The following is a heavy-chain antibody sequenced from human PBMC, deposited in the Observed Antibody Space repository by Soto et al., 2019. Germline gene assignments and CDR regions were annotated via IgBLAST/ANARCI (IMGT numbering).Heavy chain of an antibody. D-gene: IGHD3-3*01. CDR1: GFTFSSYG. V-gene: IGHV3-33*01. CDR3: ARDDNDFWSGLGHNYGMDV. J-gene: IGHJ6*02. CDR2: IWYDGSNK. Sequence: GGSLRLSCAASGFTFSSYGMHWVRQAPGKGLEWVAVIWYDGSNKYYADSVKGRFTISRDNSKNTLYLQMNSLRAEDTAVYYCARDDNDFWSGLGHNYGMDVWGQGTTVTVSS.